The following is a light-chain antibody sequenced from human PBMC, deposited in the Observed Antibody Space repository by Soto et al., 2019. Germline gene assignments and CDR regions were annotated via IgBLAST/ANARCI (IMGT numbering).Light chain of an antibody. Sequence: DIQMTQSPSSLSASVGDRVTITCRASQTISSYLNWYQQKPGKAPKLLIYAASSLQRGVPSRFSGRGSGTDFTLTISSLQPEDFATYSCQQSYSTSITFGQGTRLEIK. CDR2: AAS. J-gene: IGKJ5*01. V-gene: IGKV1-39*01. CDR3: QQSYSTSIT. CDR1: QTISSY.